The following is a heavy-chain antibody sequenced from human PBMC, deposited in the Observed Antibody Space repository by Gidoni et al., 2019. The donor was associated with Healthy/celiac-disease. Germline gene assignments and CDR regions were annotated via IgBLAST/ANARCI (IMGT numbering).Heavy chain of an antibody. Sequence: EVQLVESGGGLVQPGRSLRLSCAASGFPFDDYAIHWVRQAPGKGLEWVSGITWNSGRIGYADSVKGRFTISRDNAKNSLYLQMNSLRAEDMALYYCAKEGWYGSGWYSRYFDLWGRGTLVTVSS. J-gene: IGHJ2*01. D-gene: IGHD6-19*01. CDR1: GFPFDDYA. CDR2: ITWNSGRI. V-gene: IGHV3-9*03. CDR3: AKEGWYGSGWYSRYFDL.